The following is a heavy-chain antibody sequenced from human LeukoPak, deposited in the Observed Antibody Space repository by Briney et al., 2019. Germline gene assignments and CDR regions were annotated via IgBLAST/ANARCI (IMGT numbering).Heavy chain of an antibody. Sequence: PSETLSLTCAVYGGSFSGYYWSWIRQPPGKGLEWIGEINHSGSTNYNPPLKSRVTISVDTSKNQFSLKLSSVTAADTAVYYCATYDGDYFDYWGQGTLVTVSS. CDR1: GGSFSGYY. CDR2: INHSGST. V-gene: IGHV4-34*01. D-gene: IGHD4-17*01. J-gene: IGHJ4*02. CDR3: ATYDGDYFDY.